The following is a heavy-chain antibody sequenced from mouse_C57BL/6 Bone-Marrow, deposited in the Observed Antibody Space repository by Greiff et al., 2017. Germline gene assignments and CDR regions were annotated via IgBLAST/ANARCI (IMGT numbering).Heavy chain of an antibody. CDR2: ISSGGSYT. D-gene: IGHD3-2*02. CDR1: GFTFSSYG. V-gene: IGHV5-6*02. Sequence: DVKLVESGGDLVKPGGSLKLSCAASGFTFSSYGMSWVRQTPDKRLEWVATISSGGSYTYYPDSVKGRFTISRDNAKNTLYLQMSSLKSEDTAMYYCARRRQLRLRGFAYWGQGTLVTVSA. J-gene: IGHJ3*01. CDR3: ARRRQLRLRGFAY.